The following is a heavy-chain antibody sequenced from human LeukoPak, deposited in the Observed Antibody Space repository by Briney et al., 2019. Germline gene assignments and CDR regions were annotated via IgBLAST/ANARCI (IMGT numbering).Heavy chain of an antibody. V-gene: IGHV4-34*01. Sequence: SETLSLTCAVYGGSFSGYYWSWIRQPPGKGLEWIGEINHGGSTNYNPSLKSRVTISVDTSKNQFSLKLSSVTAADTAVYYCARGVGYGGETGWGQGTLVTVSS. CDR2: INHGGST. D-gene: IGHD5-12*01. CDR1: GGSFSGYY. CDR3: ARGVGYGGETG. J-gene: IGHJ4*02.